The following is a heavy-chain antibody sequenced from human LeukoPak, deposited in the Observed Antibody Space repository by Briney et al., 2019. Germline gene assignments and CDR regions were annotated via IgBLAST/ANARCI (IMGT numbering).Heavy chain of an antibody. V-gene: IGHV1-46*01. CDR3: ARDRLDHYYGSGSPNYYFDY. CDR2: INPSGGST. Sequence: ASVKVSCRASGYTFTSYYMHWVRQAPGQGLEWMGIINPSGGSTSYAQKFQGRVTITRDTSTSTVYMELSSLRSEDTAVYYCARDRLDHYYGSGSPNYYFDYWGQGTLVTVSS. CDR1: GYTFTSYY. D-gene: IGHD3-10*01. J-gene: IGHJ4*02.